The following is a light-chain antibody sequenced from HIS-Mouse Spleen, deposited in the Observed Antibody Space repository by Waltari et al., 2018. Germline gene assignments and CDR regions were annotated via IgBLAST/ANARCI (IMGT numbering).Light chain of an antibody. Sequence: DIQMTQSPSTLSASVRDRVTITCRAGQRISSGLAWYQQKPGKAAKLLIYKASSLESGVPSRFSGSGSGTEFTLTISSLQPDDFATYYCQQYNSYSMYTFGQGTKLEIK. CDR3: QQYNSYSMYT. CDR1: QRISSG. CDR2: KAS. J-gene: IGKJ2*01. V-gene: IGKV1-5*03.